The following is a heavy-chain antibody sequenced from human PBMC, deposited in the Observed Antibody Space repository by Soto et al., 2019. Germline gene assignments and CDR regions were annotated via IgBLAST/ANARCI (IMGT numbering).Heavy chain of an antibody. CDR3: TRRFSDGWYSDY. D-gene: IGHD6-19*01. Sequence: QVQLVESRGGVVQPGRSLRLSCAACGFIVSGYGMNWVRQAPGKGLQWVAVIWYDGSNENYADSVKGRFTISRDNSKNTLYLQLNSLRAEDTAVYCCTRRFSDGWYSDYWGQGTLVTVSS. J-gene: IGHJ4*02. CDR2: IWYDGSNE. V-gene: IGHV3-33*01. CDR1: GFIVSGYG.